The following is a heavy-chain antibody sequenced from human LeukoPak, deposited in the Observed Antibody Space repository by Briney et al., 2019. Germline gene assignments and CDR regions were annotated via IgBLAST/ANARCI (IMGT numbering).Heavy chain of an antibody. CDR1: GFTFSSYS. Sequence: PGGSLRLSCAASGFTFSSYSMNWVRQAPGKGLEWVSYISSSSSTIYYADSVKGRFTISRDNAKNSLYLQMNSLRAEDTAVYYCAKAPELNTAGLWGQGTLVTVSS. V-gene: IGHV3-48*01. CDR3: AKAPELNTAGL. J-gene: IGHJ4*02. CDR2: ISSSSSTI. D-gene: IGHD5-18*01.